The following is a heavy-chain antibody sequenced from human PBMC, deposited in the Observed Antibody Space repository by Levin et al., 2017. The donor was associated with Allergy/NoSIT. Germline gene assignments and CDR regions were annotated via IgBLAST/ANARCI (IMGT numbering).Heavy chain of an antibody. D-gene: IGHD6-19*01. Sequence: LSLTCAASGFTFSSYDMHWVRQATGKGLEWVSAIGTAGDTYYPGSVKGRFTISRENAKNSLYLQMNSLRAGDTAVYYCARGETVAGTSGGMDGWGQGTTVTVSS. J-gene: IGHJ6*02. CDR3: ARGETVAGTSGGMDG. V-gene: IGHV3-13*01. CDR1: GFTFSSYD. CDR2: IGTAGDT.